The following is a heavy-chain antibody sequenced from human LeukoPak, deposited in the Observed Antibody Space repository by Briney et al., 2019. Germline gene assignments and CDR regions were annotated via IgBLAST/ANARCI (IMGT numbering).Heavy chain of an antibody. CDR3: AREGVAARLDY. V-gene: IGHV4-59*01. CDR1: GGSISSYY. Sequence: SETLSLTCTVSGGSISSYYWSWIRQPPGKGLEWIGYIYYSGSTNYNPSLKSRVTISVDTSKNQFSLKLSSVTAAGTAVYYCAREGVAARLDYWGQGTLVTVSS. J-gene: IGHJ4*02. CDR2: IYYSGST. D-gene: IGHD6-13*01.